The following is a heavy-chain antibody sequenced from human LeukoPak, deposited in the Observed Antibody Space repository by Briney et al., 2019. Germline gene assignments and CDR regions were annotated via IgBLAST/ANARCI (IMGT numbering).Heavy chain of an antibody. CDR3: ARGAARLSYYYYMDV. V-gene: IGHV1-8*03. D-gene: IGHD6-6*01. J-gene: IGHJ6*03. CDR2: MNPNSGNT. CDR1: GYTFTSYD. Sequence: GASVKVSCKASGYTFTSYDINWVRQATGQGLEWMEWMNPNSGNTGYAQKFQGRVTITRNTSISTAYMELSSLRSEDTAVYYCARGAARLSYYYYMDVWGKGTTVTVSS.